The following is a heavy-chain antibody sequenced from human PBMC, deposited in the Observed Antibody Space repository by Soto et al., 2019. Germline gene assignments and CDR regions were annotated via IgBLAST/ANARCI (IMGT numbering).Heavy chain of an antibody. V-gene: IGHV4-61*01. Sequence: SETLSLTCTVSGDSVSSGSYYWSWIRQPPGKGLEWIGYIYYSGNTNYNPSLKSRVTISVDTSKNQFSLKLSSVTAADTAVYYCARVPLTYCSSTSCHRGGMEVWGQGTMVTVSS. CDR1: GDSVSSGSYY. CDR3: ARVPLTYCSSTSCHRGGMEV. J-gene: IGHJ6*02. D-gene: IGHD2-2*01. CDR2: IYYSGNT.